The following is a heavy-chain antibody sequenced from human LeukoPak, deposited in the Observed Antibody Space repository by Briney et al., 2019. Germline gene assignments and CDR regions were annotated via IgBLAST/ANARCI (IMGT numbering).Heavy chain of an antibody. CDR3: TTEEVDSYGPFWVY. D-gene: IGHD5-18*01. V-gene: IGHV3-15*01. J-gene: IGHJ4*02. Sequence: GGSLRLSCAASGFTFSNAWMSWVRQAPGKGLEWVGRIKSKTDGGTTDYAAPVKGRFTISRDDSKNTLYLQMNSLKTEDTAVYYCTTEEVDSYGPFWVYWGQGTLVTVSS. CDR2: IKSKTDGGTT. CDR1: GFTFSNAW.